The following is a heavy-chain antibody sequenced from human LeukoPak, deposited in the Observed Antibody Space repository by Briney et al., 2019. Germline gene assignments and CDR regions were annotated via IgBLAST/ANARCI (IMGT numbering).Heavy chain of an antibody. Sequence: PGGSLRLSCVASGFTFSSYAMSWVRQAPGKGLEWVSAISGSGGSTYYADSVKGRFTISRDNSKNTLYLQMNSLRAEDTAVYYCAKSYDFWSGYYYWGQGTLVTVSS. V-gene: IGHV3-23*01. CDR1: GFTFSSYA. CDR2: ISGSGGST. D-gene: IGHD3-3*01. J-gene: IGHJ4*02. CDR3: AKSYDFWSGYYY.